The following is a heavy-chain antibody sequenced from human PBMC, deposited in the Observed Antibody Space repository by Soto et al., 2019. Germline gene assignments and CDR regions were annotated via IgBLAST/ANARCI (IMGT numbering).Heavy chain of an antibody. CDR3: SRGDATKIVVTTYYGMDV. CDR2: IIPVFGTA. Sequence: QVQLVQSGAEVKKPGSSVSVSCKASGGTLRNYGIRWVRQAPGQGLERMGGIIPVFGTANYAQKFQGRVTITADESTSTVYMDVTSLRSEDTAVYYCSRGDATKIVVTTYYGMDVWGQGTTVTVSS. D-gene: IGHD4-17*01. J-gene: IGHJ6*02. V-gene: IGHV1-69*12. CDR1: GGTLRNYG.